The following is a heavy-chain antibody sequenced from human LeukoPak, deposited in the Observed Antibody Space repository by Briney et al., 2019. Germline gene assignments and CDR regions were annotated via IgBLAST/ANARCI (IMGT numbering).Heavy chain of an antibody. CDR1: GGSISSYY. CDR2: IYSSGST. CDR3: ARVVGLIAAAGSYYYYGMDV. D-gene: IGHD6-13*01. J-gene: IGHJ6*02. Sequence: PSETLSLTCTVSGGSISSYYWSWIRQPPGKGLEWVVDIYSSGSTNYKPSLKSRVTISVDTSKNQFSLKLSSVAAADTAVYYCARVVGLIAAAGSYYYYGMDVWGQGTTVTVSS. V-gene: IGHV4-59*01.